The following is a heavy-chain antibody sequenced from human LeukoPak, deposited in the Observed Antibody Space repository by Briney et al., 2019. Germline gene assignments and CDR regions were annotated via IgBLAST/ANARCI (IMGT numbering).Heavy chain of an antibody. CDR1: GYAFTSYY. J-gene: IGHJ4*02. Sequence: ASVKVSCKASGYAFTSYYMHWVRQAPGQGLEWMGWINPNSGGTNYAQKFQGRVTMTRDTSISTAYMELSRLRSDDTAVYYCARAFGTMVRGVDYWGQGTLVTVSS. D-gene: IGHD3-10*01. V-gene: IGHV1-2*02. CDR3: ARAFGTMVRGVDY. CDR2: INPNSGGT.